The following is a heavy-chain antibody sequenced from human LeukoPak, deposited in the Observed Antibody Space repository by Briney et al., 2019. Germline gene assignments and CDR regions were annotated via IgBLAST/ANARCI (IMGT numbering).Heavy chain of an antibody. D-gene: IGHD2-2*01. J-gene: IGHJ6*02. CDR1: GYTFTGYY. CDR2: INPNSGGT. V-gene: IGHV1-2*02. Sequence: ASVKVSCKASGYTFTGYYMHWVRQAPGQGLERMGWINPNSGGTNYAQKFQGRVTMTRDTSLSTAYMELSRLRSDDTAVYYCAREIDPIVVVPAASGHYYYGMDVWGQGTTVTVSS. CDR3: AREIDPIVVVPAASGHYYYGMDV.